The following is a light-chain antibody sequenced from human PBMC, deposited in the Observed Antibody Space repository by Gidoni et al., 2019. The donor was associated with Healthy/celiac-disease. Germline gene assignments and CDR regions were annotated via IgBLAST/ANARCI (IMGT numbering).Light chain of an antibody. J-gene: IGKJ4*01. CDR2: EAS. V-gene: IGKV1-13*02. CDR1: QGISSA. Sequence: IQLTHPPTSLSASVGDRVTSTCRASQGISSALAWYQQQPGIAHKLLIHEASSLESGVPSRFSGSGSGTEFTLTISSLQPDDFATYYCQQYNSYRLTFGGGTKVEIK. CDR3: QQYNSYRLT.